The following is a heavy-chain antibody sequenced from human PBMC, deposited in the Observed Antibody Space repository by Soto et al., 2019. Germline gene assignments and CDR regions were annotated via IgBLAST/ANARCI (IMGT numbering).Heavy chain of an antibody. J-gene: IGHJ6*03. Sequence: GGSLRLSCAASGFTVSSNYMSWVRQAPGKGLEWVSVIYSGGSTYYADSVKGRFPISRDNSKNTLYLQMNSLRAEDTAVYYCARDFLGKYSSSSGYYYYYMDVWGKGTTVTVSS. V-gene: IGHV3-66*01. CDR3: ARDFLGKYSSSSGYYYYYMDV. D-gene: IGHD6-6*01. CDR1: GFTVSSNY. CDR2: IYSGGST.